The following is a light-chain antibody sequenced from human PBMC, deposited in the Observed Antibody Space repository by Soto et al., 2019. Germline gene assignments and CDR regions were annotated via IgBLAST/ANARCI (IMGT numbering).Light chain of an antibody. V-gene: IGLV3-21*02. CDR2: DDS. Sequence: SYELTQPPSVSVAPGQTASITCGGNNIGSKSVHWYQQKPGQAPALVVYDDSDRPSGIPERFSGSNSGNTATLTISRVEAGDEADYYCQVWDSSSDHPGWVFGGGTKLTVL. J-gene: IGLJ3*02. CDR3: QVWDSSSDHPGWV. CDR1: NIGSKS.